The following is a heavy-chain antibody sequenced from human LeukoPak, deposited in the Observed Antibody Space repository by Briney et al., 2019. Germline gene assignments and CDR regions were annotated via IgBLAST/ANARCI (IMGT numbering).Heavy chain of an antibody. CDR1: GGSFSGYY. J-gene: IGHJ3*02. CDR2: INHSGST. D-gene: IGHD3-22*01. CDR3: ARGRYYYDSSGYYYVSAFDI. V-gene: IGHV4-34*01. Sequence: SETLSLTCAVYGGSFSGYYWSWIRQPPGKGLEWIGEINHSGSTNYNPPLKSRVTISVDTSKNQFSLKLSSVTAADTAVYYCARGRYYYDSSGYYYVSAFDIWGQGTMVTVSS.